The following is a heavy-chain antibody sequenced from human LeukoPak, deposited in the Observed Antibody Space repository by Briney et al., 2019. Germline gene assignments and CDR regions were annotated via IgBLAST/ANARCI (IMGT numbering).Heavy chain of an antibody. CDR2: ISSSSSYI. V-gene: IGHV3-21*01. Sequence: GGSLRLSCAASGFTFSSYGMNWVRQAPGKGLEWVSAISSSSSYIYYADSVKGRFTISRDNAKNSLYLQMNSLRAEDTAVYYCARGVGWFGELLFDYYYYYGMDVWGQGTTVTVSS. CDR1: GFTFSSYG. D-gene: IGHD3-10*01. J-gene: IGHJ6*02. CDR3: ARGVGWFGELLFDYYYYYGMDV.